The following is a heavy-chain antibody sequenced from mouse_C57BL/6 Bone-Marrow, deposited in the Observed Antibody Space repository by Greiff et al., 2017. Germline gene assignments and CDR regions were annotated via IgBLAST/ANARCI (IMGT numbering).Heavy chain of an antibody. CDR1: GYTFTDYN. D-gene: IGHD2-4*01. J-gene: IGHJ3*01. V-gene: IGHV1-18*01. Sequence: EVKLQESGPELVKPGASVKIPCKASGYTFTDYNMDWVKQSHGKSLEWIGDINPNNGGTIYNQKFKGKATLTVDKSSSTAYMELRSLTSEDTAVYYCARGDYNWFAYWGQGTLVTVSA. CDR2: INPNNGGT. CDR3: ARGDYNWFAY.